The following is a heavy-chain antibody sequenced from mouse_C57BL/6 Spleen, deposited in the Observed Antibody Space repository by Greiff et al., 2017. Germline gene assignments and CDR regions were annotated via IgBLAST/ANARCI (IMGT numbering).Heavy chain of an antibody. V-gene: IGHV1-19*01. CDR3: ARGETWFAY. CDR1: GYTFTDYY. CDR2: INPYNGGT. J-gene: IGHJ3*01. Sequence: EVQLQQSGPVLVKPGASVKMSCKASGYTFTDYYMNWVKQSHGKSLEWIGVINPYNGGTIYNQKFKGKATLTVDKSSSTAYMELNSLTSEDSAVYYCARGETWFAYWGQGTLVTVSA.